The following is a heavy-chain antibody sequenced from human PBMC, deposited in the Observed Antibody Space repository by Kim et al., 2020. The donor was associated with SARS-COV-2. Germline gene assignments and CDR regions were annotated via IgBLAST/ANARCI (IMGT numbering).Heavy chain of an antibody. CDR3: ARRASYGYYNDA. D-gene: IGHD3-9*01. V-gene: IGHV3-64*02. Sequence: GGSLRLSCVVSGFSFSAYSLHWARQAPGKGLETISAINENGDRTYYVDSVKGRFTISRDNSKNILHLKMEGLRPEETAIYSCARRASYGYYNDAWGQGTSVTVSS. CDR2: INENGDRT. CDR1: GFSFSAYS. J-gene: IGHJ6*02.